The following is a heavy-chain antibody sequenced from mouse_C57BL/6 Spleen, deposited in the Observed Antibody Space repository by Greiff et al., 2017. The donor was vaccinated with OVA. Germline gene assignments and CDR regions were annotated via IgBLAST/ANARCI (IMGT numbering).Heavy chain of an antibody. CDR3: TRVVPFAY. J-gene: IGHJ3*01. Sequence: QLQQSGAELVRPGASVKLSCTASGFNIKDDYMHWVKQRPEQGLEWIGWIDPENGDTEYASKFQGKATITADTSSNTAYLQLSSLTSEDTAVYYCTRVVPFAYWGQGTLVTVSA. CDR1: GFNIKDDY. V-gene: IGHV14-4*01. D-gene: IGHD1-1*01. CDR2: IDPENGDT.